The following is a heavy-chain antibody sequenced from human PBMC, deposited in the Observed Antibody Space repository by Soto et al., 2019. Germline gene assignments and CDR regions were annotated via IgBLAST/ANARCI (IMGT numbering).Heavy chain of an antibody. D-gene: IGHD6-13*01. CDR2: INPSGDST. CDR3: AKVDVSTAGSFDY. J-gene: IGHJ4*02. CDR1: GFSFSRHG. V-gene: IGHV3-23*01. Sequence: LRLSCVASGFSFSRHGLSWVRQAPGKGLEWVSTINPSGDSTFYADSVKGRFTISRDNSKNTVYLQMNSLSVGDTAVYLCAKVDVSTAGSFDYWGQGALVTVSS.